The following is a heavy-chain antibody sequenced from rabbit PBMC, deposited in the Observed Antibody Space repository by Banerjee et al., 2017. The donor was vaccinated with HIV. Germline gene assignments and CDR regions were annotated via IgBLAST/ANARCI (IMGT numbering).Heavy chain of an antibody. D-gene: IGHD1-1*01. V-gene: IGHV1S40*01. J-gene: IGHJ6*01. CDR3: ARDKAFGYYSL. CDR2: IYAGISATT. Sequence: QSLEESGGDLVKPGASLTLTCTASGFSFSSSYYMCWVRQAPGKGLEWIACIYAGISATTYYAAWAKGRFSISKTSSTTVTLQMTSLTAADTATYFCARDKAFGYYSLWGQGTLVTVS. CDR1: GFSFSSSYY.